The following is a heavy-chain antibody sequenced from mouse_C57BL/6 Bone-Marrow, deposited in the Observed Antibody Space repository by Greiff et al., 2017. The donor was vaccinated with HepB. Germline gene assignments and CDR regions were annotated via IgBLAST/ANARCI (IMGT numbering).Heavy chain of an antibody. J-gene: IGHJ4*01. CDR1: GYTFTSYW. CDR2: IDPSDSYT. D-gene: IGHD2-2*01. V-gene: IGHV1-50*01. Sequence: QVQLQQPGAELVKPGASVKLSCKASGYTFTSYWMQWVKQRPGQGLEWIGEIDPSDSYTNYNQKFKGKATLTVDTSSSTAYMQLSSLTSEDSAVYYCARRMVTTVYYAMDYWGQGTSVTVSS. CDR3: ARRMVTTVYYAMDY.